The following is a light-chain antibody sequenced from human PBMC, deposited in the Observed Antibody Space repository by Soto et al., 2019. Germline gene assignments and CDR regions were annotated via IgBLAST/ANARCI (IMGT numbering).Light chain of an antibody. CDR1: GSNIGGNT. CDR2: HND. Sequence: QSVLTQPLSASGTPGQSVTVSCSGSGSNIGGNTVNWYQQVPGAAPKLLIYHNDRRPSGVPDRFSGFKAGTSASLGISGLQSADEADYYCAVWDDSLNGPVFGGGTKVTVL. J-gene: IGLJ3*02. V-gene: IGLV1-44*01. CDR3: AVWDDSLNGPV.